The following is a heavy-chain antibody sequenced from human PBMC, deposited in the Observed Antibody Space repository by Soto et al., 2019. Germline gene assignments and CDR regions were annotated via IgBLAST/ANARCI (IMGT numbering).Heavy chain of an antibody. D-gene: IGHD5-12*01. CDR2: INWKSDI. Sequence: GGSLSLSCAVSGFTFDDNAMHWVRQAPEKGLEWVSGINWKSDIGYADSVKGRFTISRDNAANSLYLQMNSLRAEDTALYYCAITQDRGGRATFIYWGQGTQVTVYS. J-gene: IGHJ4*02. CDR1: GFTFDDNA. CDR3: AITQDRGGRATFIY. V-gene: IGHV3-9*01.